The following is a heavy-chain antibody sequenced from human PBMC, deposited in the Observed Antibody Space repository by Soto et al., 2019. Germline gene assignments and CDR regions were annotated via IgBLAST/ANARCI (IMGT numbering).Heavy chain of an antibody. CDR2: INAGNGNT. CDR1: GYTFTSYA. V-gene: IGHV1-3*01. CDR3: ARFGRYCGGGGCYYRAEYFQH. J-gene: IGHJ1*01. Sequence: ASVKVSCKASGYTFTSYAMHWVRQAPGQRLEWMGWINAGNGNTKYSQKFQGRVTITRDTSASTAYMELSSLRSEDTAVYYCARFGRYCGGGGCYYRAEYFQHWGQGTLVTVSS. D-gene: IGHD2-15*01.